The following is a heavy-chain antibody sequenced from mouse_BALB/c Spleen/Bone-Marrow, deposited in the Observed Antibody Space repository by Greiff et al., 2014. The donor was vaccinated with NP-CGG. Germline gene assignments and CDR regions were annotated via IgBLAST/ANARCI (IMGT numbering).Heavy chain of an antibody. D-gene: IGHD2-14*01. CDR1: GFSLTSYG. CDR3: ARGRYRYDAMDY. Sequence: QVQLQQSGPGLVQPSQSLSITCTVSGFSLTSYGVHWVRQSPGKGLEWLGVIWSGGSTDYNAAFISRLSISKDNSKSQVFFKMNSLQANDTAIYYCARGRYRYDAMDYWGQGTSVTVSS. V-gene: IGHV2-2*02. J-gene: IGHJ4*01. CDR2: IWSGGST.